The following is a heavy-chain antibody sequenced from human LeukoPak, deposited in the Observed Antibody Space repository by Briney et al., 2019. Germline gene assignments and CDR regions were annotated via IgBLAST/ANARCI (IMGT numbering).Heavy chain of an antibody. J-gene: IGHJ4*02. D-gene: IGHD2-2*01. V-gene: IGHV3-74*01. CDR3: ASHDSIVVVPAADGLGVDY. CDR2: INMDGSTI. Sequence: PGGSLRLSCAASGFTFSSYWMHWVRQGPGKGLVWVARINMDGSTISYADFVKGRFTISRDNAKNTLYLQMNSLRAEDTAVYYCASHDSIVVVPAADGLGVDYWGQGTLVTVSS. CDR1: GFTFSSYW.